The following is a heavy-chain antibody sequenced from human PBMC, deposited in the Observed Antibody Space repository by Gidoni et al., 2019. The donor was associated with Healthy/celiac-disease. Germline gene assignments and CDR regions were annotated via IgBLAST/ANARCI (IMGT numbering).Heavy chain of an antibody. V-gene: IGHV3-23*01. D-gene: IGHD3-3*01. Sequence: EVQLLESGGGLVQPGGSLRLSCAASGFTFSSYAMSWVRQAPGKGLEWVSAISGSGGSTYYADSVKGRFTISRDNSKNTLYLQMNSLRAEDTAVYYCAKDRTIFGVVIPHDAFDIWGQGTMVTVSS. CDR1: GFTFSSYA. J-gene: IGHJ3*02. CDR3: AKDRTIFGVVIPHDAFDI. CDR2: ISGSGGST.